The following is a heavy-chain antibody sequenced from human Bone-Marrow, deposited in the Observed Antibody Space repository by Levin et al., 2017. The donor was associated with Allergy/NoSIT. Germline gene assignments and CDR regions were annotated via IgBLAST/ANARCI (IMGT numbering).Heavy chain of an antibody. CDR1: GFTFSGYW. CDR3: ARDSGNFYLDY. V-gene: IGHV3-7*01. J-gene: IGHJ4*02. Sequence: GESLKISCAASGFTFSGYWMTWVRQAPGKGMEWVANMKEDGSKTCYVDSVKGRFTISRDNPKDSPYLQRNNQRAEDTAVYYCARDSGNFYLDYWGQGTLVTVSS. D-gene: IGHD1-26*01. CDR2: MKEDGSKT.